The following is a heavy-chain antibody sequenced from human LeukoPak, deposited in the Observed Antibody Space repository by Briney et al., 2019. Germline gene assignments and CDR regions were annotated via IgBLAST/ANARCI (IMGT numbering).Heavy chain of an antibody. D-gene: IGHD6-19*01. J-gene: IGHJ4*02. V-gene: IGHV3-23*01. CDR1: GFAFSRYA. CDR2: IDGSGGAI. CDR3: ARESVAGVFDS. Sequence: GSLRRSSVASGFAFSRYAISWVRQAPGKGRQWVSPIDGSGGAIYYSDSVRGRFTISRYNSKNTLFLELTSLRAEDTAIYYCARESVAGVFDSWGQGTLVTVSS.